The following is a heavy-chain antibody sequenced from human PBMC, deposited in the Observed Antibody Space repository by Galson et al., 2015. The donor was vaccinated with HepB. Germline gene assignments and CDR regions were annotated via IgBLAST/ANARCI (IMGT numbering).Heavy chain of an antibody. CDR1: GYTFTSYA. CDR3: ARVIGTHSGYWSYYYYYMDV. Sequence: VSCKASGYTFTSYAMNWVRQAPGQGLEWMGWINTNTGNPTYAQGFTGRFVFSLDASVSTAYLQISSLKAEDTAVYYCARVIGTHSGYWSYYYYYMDVWGKGTTVTVSS. V-gene: IGHV7-4-1*02. CDR2: INTNTGNP. D-gene: IGHD5-12*01. J-gene: IGHJ6*03.